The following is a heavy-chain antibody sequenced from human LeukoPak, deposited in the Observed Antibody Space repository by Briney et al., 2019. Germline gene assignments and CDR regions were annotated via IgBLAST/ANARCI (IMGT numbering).Heavy chain of an antibody. D-gene: IGHD1-26*01. CDR3: ARDGGSFVDY. CDR1: GGSVSSGSYY. V-gene: IGHV4-61*01. CDR2: IYYSGST. Sequence: PSETLSLTCTVSGGSVSSGSYYWSWIRQPPGKGLEWIGYIYYSGSTNYNPSLKSRVTISVDTSKNQFSLKLSSVTAADTAVYYCARDGGSFVDYWGQGTLVTVSS. J-gene: IGHJ4*02.